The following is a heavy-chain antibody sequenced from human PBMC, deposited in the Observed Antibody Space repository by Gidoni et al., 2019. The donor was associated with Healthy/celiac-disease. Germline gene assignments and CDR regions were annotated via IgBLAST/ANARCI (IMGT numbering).Heavy chain of an antibody. J-gene: IGHJ4*02. CDR1: GFTFSDYY. Sequence: QVQLVESGGGLVKPGGSLSLSCAASGFTFSDYYMSWIRQAPGKGLEWVSYISSSSSYTNYADSVKGRFTISRDNAKNALYLQMNSLRAEDTAVYYCARAPYSGYDVDYWGQGTLVTVSS. CDR2: ISSSSSYT. V-gene: IGHV3-11*06. CDR3: ARAPYSGYDVDY. D-gene: IGHD5-12*01.